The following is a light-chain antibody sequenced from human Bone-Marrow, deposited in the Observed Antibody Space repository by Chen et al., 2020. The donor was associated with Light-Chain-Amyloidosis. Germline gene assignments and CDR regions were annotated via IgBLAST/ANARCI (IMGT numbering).Light chain of an antibody. V-gene: IGLV6-57*01. J-gene: IGLJ3*02. CDR2: EAD. CDR1: SGSIATNN. CDR3: QSYQGSSQGV. Sequence: NFMLTQPLSVSQSPGKTDILSCTSSSGSIATNNVQWYQQRPGSFPTTVIYEADQRPSGVPDRFSGSIDRSSTSASLPLSGLKTEDEADYYCQSYQGSSQGVFGGGTKLTVL.